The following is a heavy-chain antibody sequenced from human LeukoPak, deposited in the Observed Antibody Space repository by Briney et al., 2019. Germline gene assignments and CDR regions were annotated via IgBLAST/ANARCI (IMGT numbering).Heavy chain of an antibody. CDR2: ISGSGATT. Sequence: PGGSLRLSCAASGFTFSSFAMSWVRQAPGKGLEWVSAISGSGATTYYADSMKGRFTISRDNSKNTLYLQMNSLRAEDTAVYYCAKCWVRGVISNWFDPWGEGTVVSVSS. CDR3: AKCWVRGVISNWFDP. V-gene: IGHV3-23*01. D-gene: IGHD3-10*01. CDR1: GFTFSSFA. J-gene: IGHJ5*02.